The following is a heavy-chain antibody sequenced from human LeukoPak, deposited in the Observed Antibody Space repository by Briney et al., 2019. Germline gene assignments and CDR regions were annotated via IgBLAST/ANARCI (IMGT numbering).Heavy chain of an antibody. Sequence: GESLKISCKGSGYSLTSHWIGWVRQMPGKGLEWMGIIYPGDSDTRYSPSFQGQVTISADKSTNSAYLQWSSLKASDTATYYCAHRLESWFQGGYYFDYWGQGTLVTVSS. J-gene: IGHJ4*02. V-gene: IGHV5-51*01. CDR2: IYPGDSDT. CDR3: AHRLESWFQGGYYFDY. CDR1: GYSLTSHW. D-gene: IGHD3-22*01.